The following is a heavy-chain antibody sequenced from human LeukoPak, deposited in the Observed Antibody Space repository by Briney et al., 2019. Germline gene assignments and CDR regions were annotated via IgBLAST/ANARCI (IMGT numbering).Heavy chain of an antibody. CDR1: GFTFSSYA. CDR2: IWYDGTNK. V-gene: IGHV3-33*01. D-gene: IGHD6-19*01. CDR3: ARDDSGWVDY. J-gene: IGHJ4*02. Sequence: GRSLRLSCAASGFTFSSYAMHWVRQAPGQGLEWVSVIWYDGTNKYYADSVKGRFTISRDNSKNTLYLQMNSLRAEDTAVYYCARDDSGWVDYWGQGTLVTVSS.